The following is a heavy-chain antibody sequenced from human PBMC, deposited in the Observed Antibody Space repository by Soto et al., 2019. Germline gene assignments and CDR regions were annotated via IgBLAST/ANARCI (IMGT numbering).Heavy chain of an antibody. CDR3: ARQDYDSSGYYFDPREFDY. J-gene: IGHJ4*02. CDR1: GGTFSSYA. V-gene: IGHV1-69*01. Sequence: QVQLVQSGAEVKKPGSSVKVSCKASGGTFSSYAISWVRQAPGQGLEWMGGIIPIFGTANYAQTFQGRVTITADESTSTAYMELSSLRSEDTAVYYCARQDYDSSGYYFDPREFDYWGQGTLVTVSS. D-gene: IGHD3-22*01. CDR2: IIPIFGTA.